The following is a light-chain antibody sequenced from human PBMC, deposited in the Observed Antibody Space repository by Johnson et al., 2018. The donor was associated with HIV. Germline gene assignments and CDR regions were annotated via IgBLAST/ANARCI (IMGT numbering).Light chain of an antibody. Sequence: QSVLTQPPSVSAAPGQKVTISCSGSSSNIGNNYVSWYQQLPGTAPKLLIYENTKRPSGIPDRFSGSKSGTSATLGITGLQTGDEADYYCGTWDTSLSPGGGFGSGTKVTVL. CDR2: ENT. CDR1: SSNIGNNY. J-gene: IGLJ1*01. CDR3: GTWDTSLSPGGG. V-gene: IGLV1-51*02.